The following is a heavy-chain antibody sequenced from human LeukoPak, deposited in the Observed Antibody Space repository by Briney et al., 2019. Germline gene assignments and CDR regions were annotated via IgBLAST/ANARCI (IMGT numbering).Heavy chain of an antibody. CDR3: AKDDNWRGSYNYYYMDV. CDR1: GVNFGGYG. J-gene: IGHJ6*03. CDR2: IWYDGSSE. V-gene: IGHV3-33*06. D-gene: IGHD3-3*01. Sequence: GRSLRLSCAASGVNFGGYGMHWVRQAPGKGLEWVAVIWYDGSSEQYADSVKGRFTISRDNSRDTLYLQMNSLRAEDTAVYYCAKDDNWRGSYNYYYMDVWGKGTSVTVSS.